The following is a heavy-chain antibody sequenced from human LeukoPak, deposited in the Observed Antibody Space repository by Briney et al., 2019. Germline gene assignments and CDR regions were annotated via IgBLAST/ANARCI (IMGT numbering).Heavy chain of an antibody. CDR2: IYHSGST. CDR1: GGSISSSNW. CDR3: ARMDSSGYYPAGAFDI. Sequence: SETLSLTCAVSGGSISSSNWWSWVRPPPGKGLEWIGEIYHSGSTNYNPSLKSRVTISVDKSKNQFSLKLSSVTAADTAVYYCARMDSSGYYPAGAFDIWGQGTMVTVSS. V-gene: IGHV4-4*02. D-gene: IGHD3-22*01. J-gene: IGHJ3*02.